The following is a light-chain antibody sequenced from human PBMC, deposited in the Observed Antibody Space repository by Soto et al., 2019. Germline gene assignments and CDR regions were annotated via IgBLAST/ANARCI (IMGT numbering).Light chain of an antibody. CDR3: GLHRSGNRFI. CDR2: ETT. J-gene: IGLJ2*01. V-gene: IGLV2-23*01. CDR1: STDIGSYNL. Sequence: QSALTQPASVSGSPGQSVTIFCTGTSTDIGSYNLVSWYQQPPGKAPRLLIYETTKRPSGVSNRFSGSKSGNAASLTISGLQAEDEAEYNCGLHRSGNRFIFGGGTQLTVL.